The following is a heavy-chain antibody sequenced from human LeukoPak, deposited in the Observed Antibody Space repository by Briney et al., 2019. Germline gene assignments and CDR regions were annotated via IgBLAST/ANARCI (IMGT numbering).Heavy chain of an antibody. Sequence: SETLSLTCTVSAGSIISGSYYWSWIRQPAGKGLEWIGRIYTSGSTNYNPSLKSRVTISVDTSKNQFSLKLSSVTAADTAVYYCARVVGTLNRAFDNWGQGTMVTVSS. J-gene: IGHJ3*02. CDR1: AGSIISGSYY. D-gene: IGHD1-26*01. V-gene: IGHV4-61*02. CDR3: ARVVGTLNRAFDN. CDR2: IYTSGST.